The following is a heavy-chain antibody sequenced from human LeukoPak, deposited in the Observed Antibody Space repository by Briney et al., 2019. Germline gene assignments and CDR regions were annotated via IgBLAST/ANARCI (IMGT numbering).Heavy chain of an antibody. J-gene: IGHJ4*02. CDR2: IYTSGRT. CDR3: ARGTYGSGSYSHFDY. V-gene: IGHV4-4*07. Sequence: SETLSLTCTVSGGSISSYYGSWIRQPAGKGLEWIGRIYTSGRTDYNPSLKSRVTMSVDTSKNQFSLKLSSVTAAATAVYYCARGTYGSGSYSHFDYWGQGTLVTVSS. CDR1: GGSISSYY. D-gene: IGHD3-10*01.